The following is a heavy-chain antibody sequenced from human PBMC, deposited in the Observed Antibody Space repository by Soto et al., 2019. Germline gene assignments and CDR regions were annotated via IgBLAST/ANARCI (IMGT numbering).Heavy chain of an antibody. CDR1: GYTFTSYD. CDR2: MNPNSGNT. V-gene: IGHV1-8*01. J-gene: IGHJ4*02. CDR3: ARRDIDRYSSSWYERSGFDY. Sequence: QVQLVQSGAEVKKPGASVKVSCKASGYTFTSYDINWVRQATGQGLEWMGWMNPNSGNTGYAQKFQGRVTMTRNTSISTAYMELSSLRSEDTAVYYCARRDIDRYSSSWYERSGFDYWGQGTLVTVSS. D-gene: IGHD6-13*01.